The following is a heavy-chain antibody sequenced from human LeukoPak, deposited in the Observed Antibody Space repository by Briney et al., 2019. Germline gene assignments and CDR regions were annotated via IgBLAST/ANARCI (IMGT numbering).Heavy chain of an antibody. CDR3: ARQGATTLSFDY. V-gene: IGHV1-46*01. J-gene: IGHJ4*02. Sequence: ASVKVSCKASGYTFTSYYMHWVRQAPGQGLEWMGIINPSGGSTSYAQKFQGRVTMTGDTSTSTVYMELSSLRSEDTAVYYCARQGATTLSFDYWGQGTLVTVSS. D-gene: IGHD1-26*01. CDR2: INPSGGST. CDR1: GYTFTSYY.